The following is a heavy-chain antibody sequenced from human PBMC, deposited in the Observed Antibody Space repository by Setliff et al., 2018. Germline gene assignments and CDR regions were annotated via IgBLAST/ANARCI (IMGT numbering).Heavy chain of an antibody. Sequence: LSLTCAVYGGSFSAYYWSWVRQAPGKGLEWVSYISNSGVGTNYADSVKGRFTISRDNAKNSLYLQMNSLRAEDTAVYYCARAARGSVATGSPVDYWGQGTLVTVSS. CDR3: ARAARGSVATGSPVDY. V-gene: IGHV3-11*04. CDR2: ISNSGVGT. J-gene: IGHJ4*02. D-gene: IGHD5-12*01. CDR1: GGSFSAYY.